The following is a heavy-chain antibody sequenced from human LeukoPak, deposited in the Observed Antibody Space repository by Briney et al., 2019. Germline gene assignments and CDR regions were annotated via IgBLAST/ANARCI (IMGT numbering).Heavy chain of an antibody. CDR3: VSFYETY. V-gene: IGHV3-74*01. CDR1: GFTFSSYW. D-gene: IGHD2/OR15-2a*01. J-gene: IGHJ4*02. CDR2: INSDGSST. Sequence: GGSLRLSCAASGFTFSSYWMHWVRQAPGKGLVWVSRINSDGSSTSYADSVKGRFTTSKDNAKNTVYLQMNSLRAEDTAVYYCVSFYETYWGRGTLVTVSS.